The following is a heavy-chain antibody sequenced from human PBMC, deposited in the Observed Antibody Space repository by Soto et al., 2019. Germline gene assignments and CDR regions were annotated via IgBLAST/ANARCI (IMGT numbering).Heavy chain of an antibody. CDR2: ILSDHNT. CDR3: ARRTSGYFGY. CDR1: GFTFSDYT. D-gene: IGHD6-19*01. V-gene: IGHV3-23*03. Sequence: EVQLLESGGSLVQPGGSLTLSCAASGFTFSDYTMSWVRQAPGKVLECVSVILSDHNTYYADSVRGRFTISRDNSKNTLYLEMNSLRAEDTAVYYCARRTSGYFGYWGQGTLVTVSS. J-gene: IGHJ4*02.